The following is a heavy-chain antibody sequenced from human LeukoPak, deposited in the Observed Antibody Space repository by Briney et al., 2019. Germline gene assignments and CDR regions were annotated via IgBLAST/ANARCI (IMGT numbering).Heavy chain of an antibody. CDR1: GYTLTELS. V-gene: IGHV1-24*01. J-gene: IGHJ4*02. CDR2: FDPEDGET. CDR3: ATDLYYYDSSGYYRNY. D-gene: IGHD3-22*01. Sequence: ASVKVSCKVSGYTLTELSTHWVRQAPGKGLEWMGGFDPEDGETIYAQKFQGRVTMTEDTSTDTAYMELSSLRSEDTAVYYCATDLYYYDSSGYYRNYWGQGTLVTVSS.